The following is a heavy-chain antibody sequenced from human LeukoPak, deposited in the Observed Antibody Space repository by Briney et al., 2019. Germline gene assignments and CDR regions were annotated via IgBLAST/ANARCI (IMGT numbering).Heavy chain of an antibody. J-gene: IGHJ4*02. CDR1: GYNFATYW. D-gene: IGHD6-6*01. Sequence: GESLKISCKGSGYNFATYWIGWVRQMPGKGLEWMGIIFPGDSDTRYSPSFEGQVTISADKSISTAYLQWSNLKASDTAIYYCARLVAIAAPYSDCWGRGTLVTVSS. V-gene: IGHV5-51*01. CDR3: ARLVAIAAPYSDC. CDR2: IFPGDSDT.